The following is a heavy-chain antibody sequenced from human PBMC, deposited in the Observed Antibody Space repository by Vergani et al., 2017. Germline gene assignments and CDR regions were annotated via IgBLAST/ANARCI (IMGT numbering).Heavy chain of an antibody. Sequence: QLVESGGGLVQPGGSLRLSCAASGFTFNNYWMSWVRQAPGKGLEWVANIKVDGSEKHYVDSVKGRFTISRDNAKNSVYLQVKSLRVEDSAVYYCARLGGSNWPHYYSYMDVWGKGTTLTVSS. CDR2: IKVDGSEK. D-gene: IGHD1-26*01. CDR3: ARLGGSNWPHYYSYMDV. J-gene: IGHJ6*03. CDR1: GFTFNNYW. V-gene: IGHV3-7*01.